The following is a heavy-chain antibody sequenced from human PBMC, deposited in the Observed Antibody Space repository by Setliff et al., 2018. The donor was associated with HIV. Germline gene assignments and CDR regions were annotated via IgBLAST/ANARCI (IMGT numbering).Heavy chain of an antibody. J-gene: IGHJ6*03. CDR3: ARGRVTLNGVAAGHHYMDV. Sequence: SETLSLTCTVSGGFIGTYYWSWIRQSPGKGLEWIGSVYYTGSTNYNPSLESRVTMSVDTSKNQFSLRQMSLTAADTAIYYCARGRVTLNGVAAGHHYMDVWGKGNTVTVSS. V-gene: IGHV4-59*13. D-gene: IGHD3-3*01. CDR2: VYYTGST. CDR1: GGFIGTYY.